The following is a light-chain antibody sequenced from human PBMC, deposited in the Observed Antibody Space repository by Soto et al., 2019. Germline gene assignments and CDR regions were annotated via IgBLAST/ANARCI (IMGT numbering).Light chain of an antibody. CDR1: SSDVGGYNY. V-gene: IGLV2-11*01. CDR2: DVS. Sequence: QSVLTQPRSVSGSPGQSVTISCTGTSSDVGGYNYVSWYQQHPGKAPKLMIYDVSTRPSGVPDRFSGSKSGNTASLTISGLQAEDEADHYCCSYAGSVVFGGGTKVTVL. CDR3: CSYAGSVV. J-gene: IGLJ2*01.